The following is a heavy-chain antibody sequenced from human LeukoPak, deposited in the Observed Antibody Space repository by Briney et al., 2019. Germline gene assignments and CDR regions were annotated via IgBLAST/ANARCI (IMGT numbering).Heavy chain of an antibody. CDR3: AKDHRSGCYTTDENY. D-gene: IGHD6-19*01. J-gene: IGHJ4*02. CDR2: ISGSGGST. Sequence: PGGSLRLSCAASGFTFSSYAMSWVRQAPGKGLEWISAISGSGGSTYYADSVKGRFTISRDNSKNTLYLQMNSLRAEDTAVYYCAKDHRSGCYTTDENYWGQGTLVTVSS. CDR1: GFTFSSYA. V-gene: IGHV3-23*01.